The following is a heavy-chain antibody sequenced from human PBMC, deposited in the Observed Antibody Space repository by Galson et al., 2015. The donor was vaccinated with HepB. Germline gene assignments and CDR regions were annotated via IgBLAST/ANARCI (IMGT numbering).Heavy chain of an antibody. CDR1: GFIFSDYF. Sequence: SLRLSCAASGFIFSDYFMNWIRQAPGKGLEWVSYIRSDGRVKYYADSVKGRFSISRDNGKKSLYLQMNSLTAEDAAVYYCARGNKDAFDIWGQGTVATISS. V-gene: IGHV3-11*01. D-gene: IGHD1/OR15-1a*01. CDR3: ARGNKDAFDI. CDR2: IRSDGRVK. J-gene: IGHJ3*02.